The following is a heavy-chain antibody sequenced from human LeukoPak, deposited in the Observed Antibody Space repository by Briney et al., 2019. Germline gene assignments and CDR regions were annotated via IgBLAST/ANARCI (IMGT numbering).Heavy chain of an antibody. CDR3: ARLASSGWSHCDY. D-gene: IGHD6-19*01. J-gene: IGHJ4*02. CDR1: GGSINSNGYY. V-gene: IGHV4-39*07. CDR2: MFYSGST. Sequence: SETLSLTCTVSGGSINSNGYYWGWIRQSPGKGLEWIGSMFYSGSTNYNPSLKSRVTISVDTSKNQFSLKMNSVTAADTAVYYCARLASSGWSHCDYWGQGTLVTVSS.